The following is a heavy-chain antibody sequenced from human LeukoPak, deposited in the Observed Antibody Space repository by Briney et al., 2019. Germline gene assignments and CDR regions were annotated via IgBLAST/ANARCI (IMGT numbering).Heavy chain of an antibody. J-gene: IGHJ4*01. Sequence: ASVKVSCKASGYTFTGYFIHWVRQAPGQGLEWMGWINPNNGGTNYAQKFQGRVTMTRDTSISTAYMELSRLRSDDTAVYYCARDERYDSSGYPFDYWGQEPWSPSPQ. D-gene: IGHD3-22*01. V-gene: IGHV1-2*02. CDR3: ARDERYDSSGYPFDY. CDR2: INPNNGGT. CDR1: GYTFTGYF.